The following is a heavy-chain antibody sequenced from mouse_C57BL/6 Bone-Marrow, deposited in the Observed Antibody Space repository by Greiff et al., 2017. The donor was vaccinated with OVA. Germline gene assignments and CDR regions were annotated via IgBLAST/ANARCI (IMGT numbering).Heavy chain of an antibody. Sequence: VQLKQSGAELVRPGASVTLSCKASGYTFTDYEMHWVKQTPVHGLEWIGAIDPETGGPAYNQKFKGKAILTADKSSSTAYMELRSLTSEDSAVYYCTIHSYFEVWGTGTTVTVSS. CDR1: GYTFTDYE. V-gene: IGHV1-15*01. CDR3: TIHSYFEV. J-gene: IGHJ1*03. CDR2: IDPETGGP.